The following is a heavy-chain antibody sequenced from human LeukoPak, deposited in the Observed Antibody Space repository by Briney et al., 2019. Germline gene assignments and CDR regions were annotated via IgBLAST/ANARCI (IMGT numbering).Heavy chain of an antibody. CDR2: IYYSGST. Sequence: SETLSLTCTVSGGSISSYYWSWIRQPPGKGLEWIGYIYYSGSTNYNPSLKSRVTISVDTSKNQFSLKLSSVTAADTAVYYCASQKYYYDSSGYHFHDPFDYWGQGTLVTVSS. V-gene: IGHV4-59*01. CDR3: ASQKYYYDSSGYHFHDPFDY. D-gene: IGHD3-22*01. CDR1: GGSISSYY. J-gene: IGHJ4*02.